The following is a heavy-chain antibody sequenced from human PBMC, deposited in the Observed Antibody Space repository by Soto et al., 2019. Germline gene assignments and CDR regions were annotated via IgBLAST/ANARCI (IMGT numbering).Heavy chain of an antibody. CDR3: ATSTVSYVDIVSSTTRGYFDH. V-gene: IGHV5-51*01. CDR1: GYNFNTYW. CDR2: IYPGDSDT. J-gene: IGHJ4*02. D-gene: IGHD5-12*01. Sequence: PGESLKISCEGSGYNFNTYWIGWVRQMPGKGLEWMALIYPGDSDTRYSPSFEGRVTLSVDRSISTAYLQWSSLKASDTAIYYCATSTVSYVDIVSSTTRGYFDHWGQGTLVTVS.